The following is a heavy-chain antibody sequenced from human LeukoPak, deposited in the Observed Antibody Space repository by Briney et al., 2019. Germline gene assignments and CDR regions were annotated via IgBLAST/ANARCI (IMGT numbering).Heavy chain of an antibody. CDR2: FDPEDGET. CDR3: VTDGLDY. CDR1: GNTLTELS. J-gene: IGHJ4*02. Sequence: ASVKVSCKVSGNTLTELSLYWVRQAPGKGLEWMGGFDPEDGETIYAQKFQGRVTMTEDTSTDTAYMELGSLRSEDTAVYYCVTDGLDYWGQGTLVTVSS. V-gene: IGHV1-24*01.